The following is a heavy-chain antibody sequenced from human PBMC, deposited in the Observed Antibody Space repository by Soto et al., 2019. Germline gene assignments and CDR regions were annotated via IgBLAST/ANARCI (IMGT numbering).Heavy chain of an antibody. CDR3: ARDRKLVIPGNYYYYGMDV. Sequence: PSETLSLTCSVSGGSIRDYFWTWVRQPPGKGLEWIGCISSSGTINYNSSLKSRVTISLDTARNHFSLKLSSVTTADTAVDFCARDRKLVIPGNYYYYGMDVWGQGTTVT. J-gene: IGHJ6*02. V-gene: IGHV4-59*01. CDR2: ISSSGTI. D-gene: IGHD3-9*01. CDR1: GGSIRDYF.